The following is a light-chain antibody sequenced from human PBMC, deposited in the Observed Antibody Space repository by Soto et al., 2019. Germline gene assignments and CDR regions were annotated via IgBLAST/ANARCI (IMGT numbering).Light chain of an antibody. CDR2: TAS. CDR1: QSISSY. Sequence: DIXXTQSXSILYAYVGDLVTITCRASQSISSYLNWYQQKPGKAPKLLIYTASTLQSGVPSRFSGSGSGTDCALTSSSLQSEDFAVYYCQQYHNWPLSFGQGTRLEI. V-gene: IGKV1-39*02. J-gene: IGKJ5*01. CDR3: QQYHNWPLS.